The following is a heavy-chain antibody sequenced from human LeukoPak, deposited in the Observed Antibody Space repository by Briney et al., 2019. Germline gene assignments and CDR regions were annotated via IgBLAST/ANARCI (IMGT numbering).Heavy chain of an antibody. J-gene: IGHJ1*01. CDR2: IIPIFGTA. V-gene: IGHV1-69*05. D-gene: IGHD3-22*01. Sequence: ASVKVSCKASGGTFSSYAIGWVRQAPGQGLEWMGRIIPIFGTANYAQKFQGRVTITTDESTSTAYMELSSLRSEDTAVYYCAGLPRRYDSSGYYSPISPLSYFQHWGQGTLVTVSS. CDR3: AGLPRRYDSSGYYSPISPLSYFQH. CDR1: GGTFSSYA.